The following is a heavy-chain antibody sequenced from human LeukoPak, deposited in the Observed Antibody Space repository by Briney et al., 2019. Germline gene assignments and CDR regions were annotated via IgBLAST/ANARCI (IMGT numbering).Heavy chain of an antibody. V-gene: IGHV4-59*01. CDR3: ARGGRVGATIFDY. CDR2: IYYSGST. D-gene: IGHD1-26*01. CDR1: GGSISSYY. J-gene: IGHJ4*02. Sequence: SETLSLTCTVSGGSISSYYWSWIRQPPGKGLEWIGYIYYSGSTNYNPSLKSRVTISVDTSENQFSLKLSSVTAADTAVYYCARGGRVGATIFDYWGQGTLVTVSS.